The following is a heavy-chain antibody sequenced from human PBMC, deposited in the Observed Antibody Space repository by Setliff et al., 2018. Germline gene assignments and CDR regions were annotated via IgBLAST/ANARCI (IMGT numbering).Heavy chain of an antibody. CDR1: WFTFSGSA. J-gene: IGHJ3*02. V-gene: IGHV3-73*01. CDR2: IRSKSNSYAT. D-gene: IGHD3-10*01. CDR3: PRLPPSLWFGESDAFDI. Sequence: GEALKLSRAASWFTFSGSAMHWVRQASGQGLEWVGRIRSKSNSYATAYAASVKGRFTSSRDDSTNTAYLQMNSLKTEETAVYYGPRLPPSLWFGESDAFDIWGQGTMVTVSS.